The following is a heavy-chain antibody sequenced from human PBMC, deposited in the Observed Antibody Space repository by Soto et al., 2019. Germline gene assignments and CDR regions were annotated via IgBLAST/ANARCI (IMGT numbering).Heavy chain of an antibody. V-gene: IGHV1-8*02. J-gene: IGHJ5*02. D-gene: IGHD6-19*01. CDR3: ARTKGSSGWYSVWWFDP. CDR2: VNPNSGDT. CDR1: GYTFSSYD. Sequence: GASVKVSCKASGYTFSSYDITWVRQAAGQGLERMGWVNPNSGDTDYTQKFQGRVTMTRDTSKIQFSLKLSSVTAADTAVYYCARTKGSSGWYSVWWFDPWGQGTLVTVSS.